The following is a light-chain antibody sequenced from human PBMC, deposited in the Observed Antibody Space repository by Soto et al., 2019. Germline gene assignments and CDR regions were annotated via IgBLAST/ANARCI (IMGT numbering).Light chain of an antibody. J-gene: IGLJ3*02. CDR1: SSNIGSNI. V-gene: IGLV1-44*01. Sequence: QAVVTQPPSASGTPGQRVTISCSGRSSNIGSNIVSWYQQLPGTAPKLLVHSNNQRPSGVPDRFSGSKSGTSASLAISGLQSDDEADYYCAAWDDSLSGWVFGGGTKLTVL. CDR2: SNN. CDR3: AAWDDSLSGWV.